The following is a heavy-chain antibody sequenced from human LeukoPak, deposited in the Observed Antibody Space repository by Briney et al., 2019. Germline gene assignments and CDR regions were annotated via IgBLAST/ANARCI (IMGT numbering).Heavy chain of an antibody. CDR1: GYTFTSYD. D-gene: IGHD2-2*01. Sequence: GASVKVSCKASGYTFTSYDINWVRQATGQGLEWMGWMNPNSGNTGYAQKFQGRVTMTRNTSISTAYMELSSLRSEDTAVYYCARGGVVPAAMGVDYWGQGTLVAVSS. V-gene: IGHV1-8*01. CDR2: MNPNSGNT. CDR3: ARGGVVPAAMGVDY. J-gene: IGHJ4*02.